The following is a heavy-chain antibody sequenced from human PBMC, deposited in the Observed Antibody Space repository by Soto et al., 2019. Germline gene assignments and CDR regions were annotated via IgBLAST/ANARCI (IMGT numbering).Heavy chain of an antibody. CDR1: GFTFNNAR. CDR3: TSNAAAIVGTLSY. Sequence: EVQLVESGGALVEPGGSLRLSCAASGFTFNNARRSWVRQAPGKGLDWVGRIDGGKTDFAAPVEGRFTFSRDDSRNTLFLQMNSLKTEDPGVYYCTSNAAAIVGTLSYWGQGSLVTVSS. J-gene: IGHJ4*02. D-gene: IGHD1-26*01. V-gene: IGHV3-15*02. CDR2: IDGGKT.